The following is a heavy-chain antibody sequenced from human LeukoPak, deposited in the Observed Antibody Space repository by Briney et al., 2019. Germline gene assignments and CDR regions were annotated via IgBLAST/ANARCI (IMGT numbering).Heavy chain of an antibody. Sequence: GGSLRLSCAASGFTFSSYWMSWVRQAPGKGLEWVANIKQDGSEKYYVDSVKGRFTISRDNAKKSLYLQINSLRAEDTAVYYCARDRTTIFGVVLDYWGQGTLVTVSS. D-gene: IGHD3-3*01. CDR1: GFTFSSYW. CDR3: ARDRTTIFGVVLDY. CDR2: IKQDGSEK. V-gene: IGHV3-7*01. J-gene: IGHJ4*02.